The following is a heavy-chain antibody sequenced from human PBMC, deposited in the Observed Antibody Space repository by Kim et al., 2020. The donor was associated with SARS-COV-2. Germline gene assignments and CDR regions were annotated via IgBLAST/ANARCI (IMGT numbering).Heavy chain of an antibody. V-gene: IGHV1-2*06. CDR2: INPNSGGT. CDR3: AILNVDTAMVTVDY. J-gene: IGHJ4*02. CDR1: GYTFTGYY. D-gene: IGHD5-18*01. Sequence: ASVKVSCKASGYTFTGYYMHWVRQAPGQGLEWMGRINPNSGGTNYAQKFQGRVTMTRDTSISTAYMELSRLRSDDTAVYYCAILNVDTAMVTVDYWGQGTLVTVSS.